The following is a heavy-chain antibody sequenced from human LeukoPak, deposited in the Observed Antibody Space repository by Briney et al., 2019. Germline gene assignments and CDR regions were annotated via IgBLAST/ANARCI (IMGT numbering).Heavy chain of an antibody. CDR2: INHRGST. CDR1: GGSFSGYY. Sequence: PSETLSLTCAVYGGSFSGYYWSWIRHPPGKGLEWTGEINHRGSTNSHPSLKSRVTRSVDTSKDQFTLKLSSVTAADTAVYYCARCLRRASIAARLWFDFWGQGTMVTVSS. D-gene: IGHD6-6*01. J-gene: IGHJ4*02. CDR3: ARCLRRASIAARLWFDF. V-gene: IGHV4-34*01.